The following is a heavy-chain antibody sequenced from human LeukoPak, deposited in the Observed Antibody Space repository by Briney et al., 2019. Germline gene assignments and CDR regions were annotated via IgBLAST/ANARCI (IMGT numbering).Heavy chain of an antibody. Sequence: ASVKVSCKASGYTFTSYGISWVRQAPGQGLERMGWISAYNGNTNYAQKLQGRVTMTTDTSTSTAYMELRSLRSDDTAVYYCARGNHYYDGFRDSVLDYYYYGMDVWGQGTTVTVSS. CDR3: ARGNHYYDGFRDSVLDYYYYGMDV. J-gene: IGHJ6*02. CDR2: ISAYNGNT. V-gene: IGHV1-18*01. D-gene: IGHD3-22*01. CDR1: GYTFTSYG.